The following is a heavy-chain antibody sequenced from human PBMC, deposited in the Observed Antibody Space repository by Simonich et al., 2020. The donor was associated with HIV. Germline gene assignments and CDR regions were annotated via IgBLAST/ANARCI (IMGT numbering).Heavy chain of an antibody. Sequence: QVQLVQSGAEVKKPGASVKVSCKASGYTFTDYYMHWVRQAPGQGLEWMGWINPNRAGKNYGQKFQGRVTMTRDTSISTAYMELSRLRSDDTAFYYCARVLTMAREVISHYAMDVWGQGTTVTVSS. CDR3: ARVLTMAREVISHYAMDV. CDR2: INPNRAGK. V-gene: IGHV1-2*02. D-gene: IGHD3-10*01. CDR1: GYTFTDYY. J-gene: IGHJ6*02.